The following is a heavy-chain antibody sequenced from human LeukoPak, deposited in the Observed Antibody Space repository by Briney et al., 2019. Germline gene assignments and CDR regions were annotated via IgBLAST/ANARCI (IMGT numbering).Heavy chain of an antibody. CDR1: GYDFTSVG. CDR2: ISPYDGNT. Sequence: ASVKVSCKASGYDFTSVGITWVRRAPGQGLEWMGWISPYDGNTRYAQKFQGGVAMTTDTSTTTAYMELRGLRFNDTAVYYCAREVSSRDYYYYYGMDVWGQGTTVTVSS. CDR3: AREVSSRDYYYYYGMDV. D-gene: IGHD6-13*01. V-gene: IGHV1-18*01. J-gene: IGHJ6*02.